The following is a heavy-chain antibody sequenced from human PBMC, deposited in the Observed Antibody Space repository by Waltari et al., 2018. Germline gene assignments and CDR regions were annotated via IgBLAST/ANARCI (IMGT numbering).Heavy chain of an antibody. CDR2: INHSGST. V-gene: IGHV4-34*01. Sequence: QVQLQQWGAGLLKPSETLSLTCAVYGGSFSGYYWSWIRQPPGKGLEWIGEINHSGSTNYNPSLKSRVTISVDTSKNQFSLKLSSVTAADTAVYYCARAGGQGEYYDYVWGSYRHWGQGTLVTV. D-gene: IGHD3-16*02. CDR1: GGSFSGYY. J-gene: IGHJ4*02. CDR3: ARAGGQGEYYDYVWGSYRH.